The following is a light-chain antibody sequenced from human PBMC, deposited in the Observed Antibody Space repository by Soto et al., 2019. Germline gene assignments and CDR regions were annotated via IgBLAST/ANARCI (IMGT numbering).Light chain of an antibody. Sequence: QPVLTQSPSASASLGASVKLTCTLSSGHSSYAIAWHQQQPEKGPRYLMKLNSDGSHSKGDGIPDRFSGSSSGAARYLTISSLQSENAAAYGCQAWGTGIQGVFGGGTKVTVL. J-gene: IGLJ3*02. CDR1: SGHSSYA. CDR2: LNSDGSH. V-gene: IGLV4-69*01. CDR3: QAWGTGIQGV.